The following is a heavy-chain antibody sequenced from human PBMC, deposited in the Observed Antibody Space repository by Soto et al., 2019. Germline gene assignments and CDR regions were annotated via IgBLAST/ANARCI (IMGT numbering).Heavy chain of an antibody. CDR2: ISSSSSYI. V-gene: IGHV3-21*01. CDR3: ASEPAGEIAVAVYYFDY. D-gene: IGHD6-19*01. CDR1: GFTFSSYS. Sequence: GGSLRLSCAASGFTFSSYSMNWVRQAPGKGLEWVSSISSSSSYIYYADSVKGRFTISRDNAKNSLYLQMNSLRAEDTAVYYCASEPAGEIAVAVYYFDYWGQGTLVTVSS. J-gene: IGHJ4*02.